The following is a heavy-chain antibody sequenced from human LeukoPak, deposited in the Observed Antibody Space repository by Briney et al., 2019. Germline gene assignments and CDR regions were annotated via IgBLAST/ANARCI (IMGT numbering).Heavy chain of an antibody. Sequence: KPSETLSLTCTVSGGSISSSSYYWGWIRQPPGKGLEWIGSIYYSGSTYYNPSLKSRVTISVDTSKNQFSLKLSSVTAADTAVYYCVREVEWLRRGYYYYYMDVWGKGTTVTVSS. J-gene: IGHJ6*03. D-gene: IGHD5-12*01. V-gene: IGHV4-39*07. CDR2: IYYSGST. CDR3: VREVEWLRRGYYYYYMDV. CDR1: GGSISSSSYY.